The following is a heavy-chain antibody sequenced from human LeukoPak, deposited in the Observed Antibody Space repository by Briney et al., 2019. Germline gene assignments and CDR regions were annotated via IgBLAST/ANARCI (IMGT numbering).Heavy chain of an antibody. V-gene: IGHV1-46*01. CDR1: GYTFTRYC. CDR2: INRSGGST. Sequence: GASVKVSCKASGYTFTRYCIHWVRQAPGHGLEWMGIINRSGGSTSYAQKFQGRVTMTRDTSTSTVYMELSSLRSEDTAVYYCARGGTLYYGSGSYPTDYWGQGTLVTVSS. D-gene: IGHD3-10*01. J-gene: IGHJ4*02. CDR3: ARGGTLYYGSGSYPTDY.